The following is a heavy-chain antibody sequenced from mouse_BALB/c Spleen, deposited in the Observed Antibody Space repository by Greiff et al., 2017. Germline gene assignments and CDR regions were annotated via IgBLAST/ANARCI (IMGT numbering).Heavy chain of an antibody. CDR3: ARSQFPIYYYGDVCDY. CDR2: ISSGSSTI. V-gene: IGHV5-17*02. J-gene: IGHJ2*01. Sequence: EVKLVESGGGLVQPGGSRTLSCAASGFTFSSFGMHWVRQAPEKGLEWVAYISSGSSTIYYADTVKGRFTISRDNPKNTLFLQMTSLRSEDTALYYCARSQFPIYYYGDVCDYWGKGTALTV. D-gene: IGHD1-1*01. CDR1: GFTFSSFG.